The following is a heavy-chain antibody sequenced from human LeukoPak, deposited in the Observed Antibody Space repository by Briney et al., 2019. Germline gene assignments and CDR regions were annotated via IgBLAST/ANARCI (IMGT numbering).Heavy chain of an antibody. D-gene: IGHD3-22*01. CDR2: VSSSSDHI. Sequence: GGSLRLSCAASGFSFSSYSINWVRQAPGKGLEWVSSVSSSSDHIYYADPVKGRFTISRDNAKNSLYLQMNSLRAEDTALYYCARDPSIGDYYDSGGNWFDPWGQGTLSPSPQ. CDR3: ARDPSIGDYYDSGGNWFDP. J-gene: IGHJ5*02. V-gene: IGHV3-21*04. CDR1: GFSFSSYS.